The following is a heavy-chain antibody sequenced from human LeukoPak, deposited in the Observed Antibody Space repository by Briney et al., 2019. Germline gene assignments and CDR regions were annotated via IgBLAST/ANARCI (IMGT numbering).Heavy chain of an antibody. V-gene: IGHV3-21*01. CDR2: ISSSSSYI. J-gene: IGHJ6*02. CDR1: GFTFSSYS. D-gene: IGHD3-22*01. Sequence: PGGSLRLSCAASGFTFSSYSMNWVRQAPGKGLEWVSSISSSSSYIYYADSVKGRFTISRDNAKNSLYLQMNSLRAEDTAVYYCARDLRNYYDSSGYFSDYYYGMDVWGQGTTVTVSS. CDR3: ARDLRNYYDSSGYFSDYYYGMDV.